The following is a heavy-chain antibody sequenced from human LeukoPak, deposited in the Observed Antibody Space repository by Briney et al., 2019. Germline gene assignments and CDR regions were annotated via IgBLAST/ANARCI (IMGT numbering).Heavy chain of an antibody. Sequence: PSETLSLTCTVSGRSISSYYWSWIRQPPGKGLEWIGYIYYSGSTNYNPSLKSRVTISVDTSKNQFSLKLSSVTAADTAVYYCARGDSSGWYEGWFDPWGQGTLVTVSS. V-gene: IGHV4-59*01. CDR2: IYYSGST. J-gene: IGHJ5*02. CDR1: GRSISSYY. CDR3: ARGDSSGWYEGWFDP. D-gene: IGHD6-19*01.